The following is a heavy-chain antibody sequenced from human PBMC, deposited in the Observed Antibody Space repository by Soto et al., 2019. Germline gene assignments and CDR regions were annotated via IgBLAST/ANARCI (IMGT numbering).Heavy chain of an antibody. CDR1: GFTFSDHG. CDR2: ISYDGINK. CDR3: SRGGDIAVVPVETYYCYGLDV. J-gene: IGHJ6*02. Sequence: QVQLVESRGGVVQPGRSLRLSCTASGFTFSDHGMHWVRQAPGKGLKWVAFISYDGINKYYADSVKGRFTISRDNSKNTLYLQMNSLRGEDTAVYYCSRGGDIAVVPVETYYCYGLDVWGQGTTVTVSS. D-gene: IGHD2-2*01. V-gene: IGHV3-30*03.